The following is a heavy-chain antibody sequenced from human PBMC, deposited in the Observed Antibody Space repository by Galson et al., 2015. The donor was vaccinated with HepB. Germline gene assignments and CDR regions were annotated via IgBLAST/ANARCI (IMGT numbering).Heavy chain of an antibody. CDR1: GFTFDDYA. V-gene: IGHV3-9*01. D-gene: IGHD6-19*01. J-gene: IGHJ4*02. CDR3: AKEGLAVAVFDY. Sequence: SLRLSCAASGFTFDDYAMHWVRQAPGKGLEWVSGISWNSGSIGYADSVKGRFTISRDNAKNSLYLQMNSLRAEDTALYYCAKEGLAVAVFDYWGQGTLVTVSS. CDR2: ISWNSGSI.